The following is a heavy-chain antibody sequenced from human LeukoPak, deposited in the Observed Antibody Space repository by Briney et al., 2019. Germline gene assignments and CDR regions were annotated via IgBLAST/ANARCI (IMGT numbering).Heavy chain of an antibody. J-gene: IGHJ4*02. CDR2: ISAYNGNT. CDR3: GRNGVVAENRLYVDY. Sequence: ASVKVSCKASGYTFTSYGISWVRQAPGQGLEWMGWISAYNGNTNYGQKLQGRLTMAIDTSTGIVHMELRDLISDDTAVYYCGRNGVVAENRLYVDYWGQGTLVTVSS. CDR1: GYTFTSYG. V-gene: IGHV1-18*01. D-gene: IGHD2-8*01.